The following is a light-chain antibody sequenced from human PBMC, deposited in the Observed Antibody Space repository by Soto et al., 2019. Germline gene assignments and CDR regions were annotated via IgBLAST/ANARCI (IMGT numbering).Light chain of an antibody. CDR3: SSYTTKSTVV. J-gene: IGLJ2*01. CDR1: SRDIGNYNF. V-gene: IGLV2-14*01. CDR2: EVN. Sequence: QSALTQPASVSGSPGQSITISCTGTSRDIGNYNFVSWYLQHPGKAPRLMIYEVNNRPSGVPNRFSGSKSGNTASLTISGLQAEDEADYYCSSYTTKSTVVFGGGTKLTVL.